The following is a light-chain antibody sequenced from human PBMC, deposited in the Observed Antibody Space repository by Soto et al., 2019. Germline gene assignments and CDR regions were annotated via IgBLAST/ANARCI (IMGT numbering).Light chain of an antibody. J-gene: IGKJ1*01. V-gene: IGKV4-1*01. Sequence: DIVMTQSPDSLAVSLGERVTINCKSSQSVLYISNNKHYLAWYQQKPGQPPKPLIYWASTRESGVPDRFSGSGSGTDFTLTISSLQAEDVAVYYCQQYYTTPVTFGQGTKVEIK. CDR3: QQYYTTPVT. CDR2: WAS. CDR1: QSVLYISNNKHY.